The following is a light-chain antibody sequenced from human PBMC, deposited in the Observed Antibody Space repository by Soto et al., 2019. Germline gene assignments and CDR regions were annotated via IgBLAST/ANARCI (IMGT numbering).Light chain of an antibody. CDR3: QAWDSSTLYV. CDR1: KLGDKY. J-gene: IGLJ1*01. CDR2: QDS. Sequence: SYELTQPPSESVSPGQTASITCSGDKLGDKYACWYQQKPGQSPVLVIYQDSKRPSGIPERFSGSNSGNTATLTISGTQAMDEADYYCQAWDSSTLYVFGTGTKLTVL. V-gene: IGLV3-1*01.